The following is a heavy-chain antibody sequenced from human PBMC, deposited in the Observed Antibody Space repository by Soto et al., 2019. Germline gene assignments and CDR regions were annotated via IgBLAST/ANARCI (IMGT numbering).Heavy chain of an antibody. CDR2: IYLGGSI. Sequence: ADTLSLTCRVSGAAISPYWYMWILQTPGKGLEWIGYIYLGGSINYNPSFKSRVIISVDTSKNQFSVRLSSVTAADTAVYYCARRSCDGLCGSAFDSWEQGTMST. V-gene: IGHV4-59*01. CDR1: GAAISPYW. J-gene: IGHJ3*02. D-gene: IGHD2-8*01. CDR3: ARRSCDGLCGSAFDS.